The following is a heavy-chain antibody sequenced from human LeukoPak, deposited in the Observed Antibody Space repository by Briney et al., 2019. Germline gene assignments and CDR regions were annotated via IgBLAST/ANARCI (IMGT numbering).Heavy chain of an antibody. CDR2: MNLKSGYT. Sequence: ASVKVSCKASGYTFTTYDINWVRQASGQGLEWMGWMNLKSGYTGYAQKFQGRVTITGDTSISTAYMELSSLRSEDTAVYYCARVAGGIDYWGQGTLVTVSS. CDR1: GYTFTTYD. V-gene: IGHV1-8*03. J-gene: IGHJ4*02. CDR3: ARVAGGIDY. D-gene: IGHD6-19*01.